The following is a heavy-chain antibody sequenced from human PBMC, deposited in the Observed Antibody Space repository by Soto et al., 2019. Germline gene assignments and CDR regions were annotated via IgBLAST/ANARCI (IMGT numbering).Heavy chain of an antibody. CDR1: GFSLSTSGVG. Sequence: VSGPTLVNPTQTLTLTCTFSGFSLSTSGVGVGWIRQPPGKALEWLALIYWNDDKRYSPSLKSRLTITKDTSKNQVVLTMTNMDPVDTATYYCAHRPPSGYDSSGYYSLYFDYWGQGTLVTVSS. D-gene: IGHD3-22*01. V-gene: IGHV2-5*01. CDR2: IYWNDDK. J-gene: IGHJ4*02. CDR3: AHRPPSGYDSSGYYSLYFDY.